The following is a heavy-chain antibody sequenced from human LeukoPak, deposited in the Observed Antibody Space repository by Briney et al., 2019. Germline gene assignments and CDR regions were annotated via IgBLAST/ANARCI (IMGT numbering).Heavy chain of an antibody. V-gene: IGHV1-46*01. J-gene: IGHJ4*02. CDR3: ARDLGLLAGGYYFDY. D-gene: IGHD2-8*02. Sequence: GASVKVSCKASGYTFTSYYMHCVRQAPGQGLEWMGIINPSGGSTSYAQKFQGRVTMTRDTSTSTVYMELSSLRSGDTAVYYCARDLGLLAGGYYFDYWGQGTLVTVSS. CDR1: GYTFTSYY. CDR2: INPSGGST.